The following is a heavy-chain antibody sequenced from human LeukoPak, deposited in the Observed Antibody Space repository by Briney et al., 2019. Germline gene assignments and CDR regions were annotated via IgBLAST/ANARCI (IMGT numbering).Heavy chain of an antibody. Sequence: GASVKVSCKASGYTFTSCGISWVRQAPGQGLEWMGWISAYNGNTNYAQKLQGRVTMTTDTSTSTACMELRSLRSDDTAVYYCARDARRRGYYPIDYWGQGTLVTVSS. CDR2: ISAYNGNT. V-gene: IGHV1-18*01. CDR1: GYTFTSCG. CDR3: ARDARRRGYYPIDY. J-gene: IGHJ4*02. D-gene: IGHD3-22*01.